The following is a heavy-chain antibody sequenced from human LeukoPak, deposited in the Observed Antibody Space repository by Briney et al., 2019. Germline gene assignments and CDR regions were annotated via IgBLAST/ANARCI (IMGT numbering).Heavy chain of an antibody. CDR3: ARDPGVQRLDY. J-gene: IGHJ4*02. V-gene: IGHV3-48*04. D-gene: IGHD1-1*01. CDR2: ISSSSSTI. Sequence: PGGSPRLSCAGSGFTFSSYSMNWVRQAPGKGLEWVSYISSSSSTIYYADSVKGRFTISRDNAKNSLSLQMNSLRVEDTAVYYCARDPGVQRLDYWGQGILVTVSS. CDR1: GFTFSSYS.